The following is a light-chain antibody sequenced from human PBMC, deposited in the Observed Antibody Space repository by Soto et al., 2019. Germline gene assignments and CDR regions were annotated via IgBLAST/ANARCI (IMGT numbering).Light chain of an antibody. CDR2: DAS. CDR1: QTVNSY. V-gene: IGKV3-11*01. J-gene: IGKJ2*01. CDR3: QQRSMWPLT. Sequence: EIVLTQSPAILSLSPGERDTLSCRASQTVNSYLAWYQQKPGQPPRLLLYDASNRATGIPPRISGSGSGTDFTLTISSLEPEDFAVYYCQQRSMWPLTFGQGTKLEIK.